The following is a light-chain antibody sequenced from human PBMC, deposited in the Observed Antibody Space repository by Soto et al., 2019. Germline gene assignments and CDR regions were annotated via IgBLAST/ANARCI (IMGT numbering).Light chain of an antibody. CDR3: CSYASSSSYV. J-gene: IGLJ1*01. V-gene: IGLV2-23*01. CDR1: TSVVGGYNL. Sequence: LTQPASVSGSPGQSITISCSGTTSVVGGYNLVSWYQQHTAKAPKLLIYEGTQRPSGVSSRFSGSKSGNTASLTISGLQAEDEADYYCCSYASSSSYVFGTGTKVTVL. CDR2: EGT.